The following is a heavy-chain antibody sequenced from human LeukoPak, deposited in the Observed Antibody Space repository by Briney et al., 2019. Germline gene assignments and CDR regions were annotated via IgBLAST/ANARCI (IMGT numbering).Heavy chain of an antibody. CDR3: ARDDYSAWYYYYMDV. CDR1: GFTFSSYW. J-gene: IGHJ6*03. D-gene: IGHD4-11*01. CDR2: INTDGSST. V-gene: IGHV3-74*01. Sequence: GGSLRLSCAASGFTFSSYWMHWVRQAPGKGPVWVSRINTDGSSTSYADSVKGRFTISRDNAKNTLYLQMNSLRAEDTAVYYCARDDYSAWYYYYMDVWGKGTTVTVSS.